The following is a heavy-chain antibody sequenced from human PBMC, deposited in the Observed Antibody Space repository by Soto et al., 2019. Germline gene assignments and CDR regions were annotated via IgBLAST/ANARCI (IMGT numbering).Heavy chain of an antibody. V-gene: IGHV3-74*01. J-gene: IGHJ3*01. CDR1: GFTFNYYW. Sequence: EVQLVESEGGLVQRGGSLRLSCAASGFTFNYYWMHWVRQAPGQGLVWVSHIHSDGSSTTYADSVKGRFTISRDNAQNKLYLQMNSVRAEDTGVYYCARGGKGGFDLWGQGTTVTVSS. CDR3: ARGGKGGFDL. D-gene: IGHD1-26*01. CDR2: IHSDGSST.